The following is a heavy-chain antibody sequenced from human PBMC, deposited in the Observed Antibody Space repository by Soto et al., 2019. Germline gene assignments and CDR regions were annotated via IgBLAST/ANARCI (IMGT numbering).Heavy chain of an antibody. Sequence: EVQLVESGGGLVKPGGSLRLSCAASGFTFSSYSMTWVRQAPGKGLEWVSSISSSSSYIYYADSVKGRFTISRDNAKNSLYLQMNSLRAEDTAEYYCERGYSSSWYYLDYWGQGTLVTVSS. V-gene: IGHV3-21*01. J-gene: IGHJ4*02. CDR1: GFTFSSYS. CDR2: ISSSSSYI. CDR3: ERGYSSSWYYLDY. D-gene: IGHD6-13*01.